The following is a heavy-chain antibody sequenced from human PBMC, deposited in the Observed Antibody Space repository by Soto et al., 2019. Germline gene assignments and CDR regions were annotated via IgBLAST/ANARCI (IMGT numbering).Heavy chain of an antibody. Sequence: ASVKVSCKASGYTFTSYDINWVRHATGQGXDWMGWMNPNSGNTGYAQKFQGRVTMTRNTSISTAYMELSILRSEDTAVYYCARGYTGYDYGDYYYYGMDVWGQGTTVTVSS. CDR2: MNPNSGNT. D-gene: IGHD4-17*01. CDR3: ARGYTGYDYGDYYYYGMDV. J-gene: IGHJ6*02. CDR1: GYTFTSYD. V-gene: IGHV1-8*01.